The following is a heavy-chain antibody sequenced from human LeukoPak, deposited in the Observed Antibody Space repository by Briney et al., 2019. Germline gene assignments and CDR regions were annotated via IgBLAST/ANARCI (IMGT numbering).Heavy chain of an antibody. CDR2: INPNSGGT. D-gene: IGHD6-19*01. V-gene: IGHV1-2*02. CDR1: GYTFTGYY. CDR3: ARGRGRVAGTVKINDAFDI. J-gene: IGHJ3*02. Sequence: ASVKVSCKASGYTFTGYYMHWVRQAPGQGLEWMGWINPNSGGTNYAQKFQGRVTMTRDTSISTAYMELGRLRSDDTPGYYLARGRGRVAGTVKINDAFDIWGQGTMVTVSS.